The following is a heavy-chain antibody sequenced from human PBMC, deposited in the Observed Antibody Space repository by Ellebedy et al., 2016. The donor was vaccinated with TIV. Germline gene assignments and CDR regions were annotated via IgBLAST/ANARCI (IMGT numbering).Heavy chain of an antibody. V-gene: IGHV3-30*18. CDR2: TSYDGSNK. J-gene: IGHJ4*02. D-gene: IGHD3-22*01. CDR3: AKVATMIVRVTYFDY. CDR1: GFTFSSYG. Sequence: PGGSLRLSCAASGFTFSSYGMHWVRQAPGKGLEWVAVTSYDGSNKYYADSVKGRFTISRDNSKNTLYLQMNSLRAEDTAVYYCAKVATMIVRVTYFDYWGQGALVTVSS.